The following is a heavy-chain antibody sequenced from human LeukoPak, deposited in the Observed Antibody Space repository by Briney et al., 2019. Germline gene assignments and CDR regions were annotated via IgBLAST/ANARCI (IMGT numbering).Heavy chain of an antibody. D-gene: IGHD3-10*01. Sequence: PSETLSLTCTVSGGSISSNNYCWGWIRQPPGKGLEWIGTIYYSGTTYYNPSLKSRVTISVDTSKNQFSLKLSSVTAADTAVYYCARGTITMVRGVIFFGYYGMDVWGQGTTVTVSS. J-gene: IGHJ6*02. V-gene: IGHV4-39*01. CDR3: ARGTITMVRGVIFFGYYGMDV. CDR1: GGSISSNNYC. CDR2: IYYSGTT.